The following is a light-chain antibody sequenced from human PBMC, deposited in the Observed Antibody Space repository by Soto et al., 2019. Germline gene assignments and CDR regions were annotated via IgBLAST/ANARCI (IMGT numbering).Light chain of an antibody. Sequence: QSALTQPASVSGSPGQSITISCTGTSRDVGGYNYVSWYQQHPVKAPKLMIYDVSNRPSGVSNRFSGSKSGNTASLTISGLQAEDEADYYCSSYTSSSALVVFGGGTKLTVL. CDR2: DVS. CDR1: SRDVGGYNY. J-gene: IGLJ2*01. V-gene: IGLV2-14*01. CDR3: SSYTSSSALVV.